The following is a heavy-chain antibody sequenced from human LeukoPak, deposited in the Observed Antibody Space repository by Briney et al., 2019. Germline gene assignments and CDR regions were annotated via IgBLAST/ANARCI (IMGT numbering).Heavy chain of an antibody. CDR2: ISYDGSNK. V-gene: IGHV3-30*18. CDR1: GFTFSSYG. J-gene: IGHJ4*02. Sequence: GGSLRLSCAASGFTFSSYGMHWVRQAPGKGLEWVAVISYDGSNKYYAGSVKGRFTISRDNSKNTLYLQMNSLRAEDTAVYYCAKDYDFWSGYSFDYWGQGTLVTASS. CDR3: AKDYDFWSGYSFDY. D-gene: IGHD3-3*01.